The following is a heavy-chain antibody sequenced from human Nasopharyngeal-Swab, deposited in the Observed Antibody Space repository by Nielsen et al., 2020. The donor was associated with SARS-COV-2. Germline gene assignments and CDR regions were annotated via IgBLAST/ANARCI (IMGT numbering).Heavy chain of an antibody. CDR3: ARDQGDF. CDR1: GFTFSSYS. J-gene: IGHJ4*02. V-gene: IGHV3-23*01. Sequence: GESLKISCAAPGFTFSSYSMSWLRQAPGKGLEWVSTITGNGDTTYYADSVKGRFTISRDNSENTVYLQMNSLRAEDTAVYYCARDQGDFWGQGTLVTVSS. CDR2: ITGNGDTT.